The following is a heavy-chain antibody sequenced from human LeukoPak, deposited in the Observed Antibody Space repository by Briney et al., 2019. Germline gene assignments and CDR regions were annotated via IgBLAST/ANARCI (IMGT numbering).Heavy chain of an antibody. D-gene: IGHD4/OR15-4a*01. V-gene: IGHV3-11*04. CDR1: GFTFDDYA. Sequence: GGSLRLSCAASGFTFDDYAMHWVRQAPGKGLEWVSYIGDSGTPIYYADSVKGRFTVSRDNAKNSLFLQMDSLRAEDTAVYYCARDRRPSVYGGLDNWGQGTLVTVSS. CDR2: IGDSGTPI. CDR3: ARDRRPSVYGGLDN. J-gene: IGHJ4*02.